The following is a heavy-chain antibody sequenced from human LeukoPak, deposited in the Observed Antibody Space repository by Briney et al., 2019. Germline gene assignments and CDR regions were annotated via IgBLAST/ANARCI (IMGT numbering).Heavy chain of an antibody. D-gene: IGHD4-23*01. Sequence: SVKVSCKASGGTFSSYAISWVRQAPGQGLEWMGGIIPIFGTANYSQKFQGRVTITSDESTSTAYMDLSSLRSEDTAVYYCARDSLHDYGGNFIMDVWGKGTTVTVSS. V-gene: IGHV1-69*13. CDR3: ARDSLHDYGGNFIMDV. CDR2: IIPIFGTA. J-gene: IGHJ6*03. CDR1: GGTFSSYA.